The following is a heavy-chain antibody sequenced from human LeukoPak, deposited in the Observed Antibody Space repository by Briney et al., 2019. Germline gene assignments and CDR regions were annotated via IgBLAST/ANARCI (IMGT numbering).Heavy chain of an antibody. D-gene: IGHD3-3*01. V-gene: IGHV1-2*02. J-gene: IGHJ3*02. CDR1: GYTFTGYY. Sequence: GASVKVSCKASGYTFTGYYMHWVRQAPGQGLEWMGWINPNSGGTNYAQKFQGRVTMTRDTSISTAYMELSRLRSDDTAVYYCARVFGVVNGAFDIWGQGTMVTVSS. CDR3: ARVFGVVNGAFDI. CDR2: INPNSGGT.